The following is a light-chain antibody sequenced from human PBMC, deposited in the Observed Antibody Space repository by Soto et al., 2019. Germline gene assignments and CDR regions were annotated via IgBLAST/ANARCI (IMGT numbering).Light chain of an antibody. CDR3: SSYTSSGTVV. CDR1: SSDVGAYNY. J-gene: IGLJ2*01. V-gene: IGLV2-14*01. Sequence: QSALTQPASVSGSPGQSITISCTGTSSDVGAYNYVSWCQQHPGKAPKLMIYDVSNRPSGVSNRFSGSKSGNTASLTISGLQAEDEADYYCSSYTSSGTVVFGGGTKLTVL. CDR2: DVS.